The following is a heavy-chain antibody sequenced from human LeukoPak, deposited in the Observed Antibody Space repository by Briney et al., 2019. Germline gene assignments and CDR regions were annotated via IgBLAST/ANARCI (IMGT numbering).Heavy chain of an antibody. CDR2: IYTSGST. CDR3: ARDVYGSGYNWFDP. J-gene: IGHJ5*02. V-gene: IGHV4-4*07. D-gene: IGHD3-10*01. Sequence: SETLSLTCTVSGGSISSYYWSWIRQPAGKGLEWIGRIYTSGSTNYNPSLKSRVTMSVDTSKNQFSLKLSSVTAADTAVYHCARDVYGSGYNWFDPWGQGTLVTVSS. CDR1: GGSISSYY.